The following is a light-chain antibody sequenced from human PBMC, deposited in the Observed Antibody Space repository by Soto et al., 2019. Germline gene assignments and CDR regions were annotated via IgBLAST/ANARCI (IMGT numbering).Light chain of an antibody. Sequence: AIRMTQSPSSLSASTEDGVTITCRASQGISSYLAWYQQKPGKAPKLLIYAASTLQSGVPSRFSGSGSGTDFTLTISCLQSEDFATYYCQQYYSYPLTFGGGNKVEIK. CDR3: QQYYSYPLT. CDR2: AAS. CDR1: QGISSY. V-gene: IGKV1-8*01. J-gene: IGKJ4*01.